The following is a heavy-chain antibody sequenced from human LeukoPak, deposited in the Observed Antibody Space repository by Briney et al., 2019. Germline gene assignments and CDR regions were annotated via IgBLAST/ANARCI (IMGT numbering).Heavy chain of an antibody. V-gene: IGHV4-59*01. D-gene: IGHD6-19*01. J-gene: IGHJ4*02. CDR2: IYYSGST. CDR3: ARGAGWYNY. CDR1: GGSISPFY. Sequence: PSETLSLTCTVSGGSISPFYWSWLRQPPGKGLEWIGYIYYSGSTNYNPSLKSRVIISVDTSKNQFSLKLASVTAADTAIYYCARGAGWYNYWGQGTLVTVSS.